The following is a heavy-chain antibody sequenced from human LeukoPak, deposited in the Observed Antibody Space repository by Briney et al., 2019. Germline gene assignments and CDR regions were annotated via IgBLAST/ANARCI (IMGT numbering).Heavy chain of an antibody. CDR2: ISWNSGSI. D-gene: IGHD3-9*01. CDR1: GFTFDDYA. Sequence: GRSLRLSCAASGFTFDDYAMHWVQQAPGKGLEWVSGISWNSGSIGYADSVKGRFTISRDNAKNSLYLQMNSLRAEDTALYYCAKDTNDILTGHNWFDPWGQGTLVTVSS. V-gene: IGHV3-9*01. J-gene: IGHJ5*02. CDR3: AKDTNDILTGHNWFDP.